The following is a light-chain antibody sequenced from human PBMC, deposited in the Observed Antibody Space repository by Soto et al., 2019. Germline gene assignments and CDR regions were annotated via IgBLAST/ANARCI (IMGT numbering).Light chain of an antibody. J-gene: IGLJ1*01. CDR3: CSYASATPYV. CDR2: DVS. Sequence: QSALTQPASVSGSPGQSITISCTGTSSDVGAYNYDSWYQQYPGEAPKVIIYDVSHRPAGVSNRFSGSKSGNTASLTISGLQTEDEADYYCCSYASATPYVFGTGTKLTVL. CDR1: SSDVGAYNY. V-gene: IGLV2-14*01.